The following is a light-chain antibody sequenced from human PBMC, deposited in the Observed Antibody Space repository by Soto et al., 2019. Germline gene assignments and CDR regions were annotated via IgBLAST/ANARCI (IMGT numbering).Light chain of an antibody. CDR2: GAS. CDR3: QQYNNWPRT. Sequence: EIVMTQSPATLSVSPGERATLSCRASQSISSNLAWYQQKPGQAPRLLIYGASTRATGIPASFSGSGSGTEFTLTISSLQSEDFAVYYCQQYNNWPRTFGQGTRWISN. CDR1: QSISSN. J-gene: IGKJ1*01. V-gene: IGKV3-15*01.